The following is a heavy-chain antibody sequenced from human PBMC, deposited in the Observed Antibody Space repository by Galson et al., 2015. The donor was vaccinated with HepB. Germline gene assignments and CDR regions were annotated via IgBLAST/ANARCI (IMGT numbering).Heavy chain of an antibody. V-gene: IGHV3-48*02. Sequence: SLRLSCAASGFTFSSYSMNWVRQAPGKGLEWVSYISSSSSTIYYADSEKGRFTISRDNAKNSLYLQMNSLRDEDTAVYYFARGPGTELLLPFWGQGTLVTVSS. D-gene: IGHD1-26*01. CDR2: ISSSSSTI. CDR1: GFTFSSYS. J-gene: IGHJ4*02. CDR3: ARGPGTELLLPF.